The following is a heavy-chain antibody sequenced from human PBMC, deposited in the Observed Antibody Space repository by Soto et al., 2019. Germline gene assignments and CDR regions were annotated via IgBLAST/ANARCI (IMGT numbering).Heavy chain of an antibody. CDR2: IIPIFGTA. CDR3: ARGLNDYVWGSYRYTGYFDY. V-gene: IGHV1-69*01. CDR1: GGTFSSYA. D-gene: IGHD3-16*02. Sequence: QVQLVQSGAEVKKPGSSVKVSCKASGGTFSSYAISWVRQAPGQGLEWMGGIIPIFGTANYAQKFQGRVMITADESTSTAYMELSSLRSEDTAVYYCARGLNDYVWGSYRYTGYFDYWGQGTLVTVSS. J-gene: IGHJ4*02.